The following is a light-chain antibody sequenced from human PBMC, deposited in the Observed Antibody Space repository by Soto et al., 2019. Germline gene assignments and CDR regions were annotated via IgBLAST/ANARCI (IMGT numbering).Light chain of an antibody. Sequence: DIPMIQSPSTLSASVGDRVTITCRASQSISSWLAWYQQKPGKAPKLLIYDASSLESGVPSRFSGSGSGTEFTLTISSLQPDDFATYYCQQYTSFLLTFGGGTKVEIK. CDR2: DAS. V-gene: IGKV1-5*01. J-gene: IGKJ4*01. CDR3: QQYTSFLLT. CDR1: QSISSW.